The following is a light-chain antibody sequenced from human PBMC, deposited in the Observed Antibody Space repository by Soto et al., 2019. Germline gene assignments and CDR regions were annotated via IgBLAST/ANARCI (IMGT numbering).Light chain of an antibody. CDR1: SSDVGGYNY. Sequence: QSALTQPASVSWSPGQSITISCTGTSSDVGGYNYVSWYQQHPGKAPKLMIYDVSNRPSGVSNRFSGSKSGNTASLTISGLQAEDEADYYCSSYTSSSNSYVFGTGTKVTVL. CDR2: DVS. J-gene: IGLJ1*01. V-gene: IGLV2-14*01. CDR3: SSYTSSSNSYV.